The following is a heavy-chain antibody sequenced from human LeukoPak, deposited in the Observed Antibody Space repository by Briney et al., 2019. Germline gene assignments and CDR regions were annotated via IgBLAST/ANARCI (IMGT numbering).Heavy chain of an antibody. CDR2: IKQDGSEK. CDR3: ARRGSPDY. J-gene: IGHJ4*02. V-gene: IGHV3-7*01. CDR1: GFTFSTYA. D-gene: IGHD3-10*01. Sequence: GGSLRLSCAASGFTFSTYAMSWVRQAPGKGLEWVANIKQDGSEKYYVDSVKGRFTISRDNAKNSLYLQMNSLRAEDTAVYYCARRGSPDYWGQGTLVTVSS.